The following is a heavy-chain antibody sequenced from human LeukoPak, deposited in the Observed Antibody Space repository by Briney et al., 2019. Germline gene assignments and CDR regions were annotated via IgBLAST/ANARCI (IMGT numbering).Heavy chain of an antibody. D-gene: IGHD1-26*01. V-gene: IGHV3-23*01. J-gene: IGHJ4*02. Sequence: ASVKVSCKASGGTFSSYAMSWVRQAPGKGLEWVSAISGSGGSTYYADSVKGRFTISRDNSKNTLYLQMNSLRAEDTAVYYCAKDKGRYGWELNWGQGTLVTVSS. CDR2: ISGSGGST. CDR1: GGTFSSYA. CDR3: AKDKGRYGWELN.